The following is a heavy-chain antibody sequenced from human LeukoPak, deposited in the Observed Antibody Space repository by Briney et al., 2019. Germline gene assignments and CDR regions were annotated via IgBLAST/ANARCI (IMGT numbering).Heavy chain of an antibody. CDR1: GGTFSSYA. J-gene: IGHJ6*02. V-gene: IGHV1-69*04. CDR3: ARTATGDFIAAAGTGYYYGMDV. CDR2: IIPILGIA. D-gene: IGHD6-13*01. Sequence: SVKVSCRASGGTFSSYAISWVRQAPGQGLEWMGRIIPILGIANYAQKFQGRVTITADKSTSTAYMELSSLRSEDTAVYYCARTATGDFIAAAGTGYYYGMDVWGQGTTVTVSS.